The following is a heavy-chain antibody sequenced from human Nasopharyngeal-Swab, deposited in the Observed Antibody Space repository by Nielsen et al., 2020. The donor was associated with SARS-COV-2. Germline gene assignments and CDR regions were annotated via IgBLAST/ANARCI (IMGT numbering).Heavy chain of an antibody. J-gene: IGHJ3*02. V-gene: IGHV3-7*01. D-gene: IGHD1-1*01. CDR3: VRDGYTTGRNDAFDI. Sequence: GGSLRLSCVTSGFTFGRYWMTWVRQAPGKGLEWVANIQQDGDITYYLESVKGRFTISRDNAKNSLYLQMNSLRVEDTAVYYCVRDGYTTGRNDAFDIWGQGTMVTVSS. CDR1: GFTFGRYW. CDR2: IQQDGDIT.